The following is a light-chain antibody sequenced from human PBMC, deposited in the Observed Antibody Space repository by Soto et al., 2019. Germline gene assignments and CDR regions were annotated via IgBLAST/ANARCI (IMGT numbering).Light chain of an antibody. Sequence: QSVLTQPPSVSAAPRQKVTISCSGSNTNIGNNYVSWYQQLPGTAPKLLIYETNKRPSGIPDRFSGSKSGTSASLGITGLQTVDEADYYCGTWDSSLTAVVFGGGTKLTVL. J-gene: IGLJ2*01. CDR3: GTWDSSLTAVV. CDR1: NTNIGNNY. CDR2: ETN. V-gene: IGLV1-51*01.